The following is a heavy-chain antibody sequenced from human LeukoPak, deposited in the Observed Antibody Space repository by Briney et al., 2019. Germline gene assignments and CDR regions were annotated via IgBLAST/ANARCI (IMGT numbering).Heavy chain of an antibody. D-gene: IGHD3-10*01. CDR1: GGSISSYY. Sequence: SETLSLTCTVSGGSISSYYWSWIRQPPRKGLEWIGYIYYSGSTNYNPSLKSRVTISVDTSKNQFSLKLSSVTAADTAMYYCGSGSYYNGRAFDIWGQGTMVTVSS. CDR3: GSGSYYNGRAFDI. V-gene: IGHV4-59*01. CDR2: IYYSGST. J-gene: IGHJ3*02.